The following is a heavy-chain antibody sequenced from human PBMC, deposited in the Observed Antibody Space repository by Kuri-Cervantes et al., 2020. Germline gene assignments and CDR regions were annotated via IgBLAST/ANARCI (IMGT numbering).Heavy chain of an antibody. CDR2: IYYSGST. CDR1: GGSISSYY. D-gene: IGHD3-22*01. J-gene: IGHJ6*02. V-gene: IGHV4-59*01. Sequence: SETLSLTCTVSGGSISSYYWSWIRQPPGKGLEWIGYIYYSGSTNYNPSLKSRVTISVDTSKNQFSLKPSSVTAADTAVYYCAKVEGGSSGYFYYYGMDVWGQGTTVTVSS. CDR3: AKVEGGSSGYFYYYGMDV.